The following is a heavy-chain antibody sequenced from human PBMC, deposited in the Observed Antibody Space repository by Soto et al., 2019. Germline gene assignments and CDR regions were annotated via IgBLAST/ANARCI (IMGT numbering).Heavy chain of an antibody. CDR3: ARGVRYSGYYYYMDV. J-gene: IGHJ6*03. D-gene: IGHD4-4*01. V-gene: IGHV1-69*02. CDR2: IIPILGIA. Sequence: SVKVSCKASGGTFSSYTVSWVRQAPGQGLEWMGRIIPILGIANYAQKFQGRVTITADKSTSTAYMELSSLRSEDTAVYYCARGVRYSGYYYYMDVWGKGTTLTVSS. CDR1: GGTFSSYT.